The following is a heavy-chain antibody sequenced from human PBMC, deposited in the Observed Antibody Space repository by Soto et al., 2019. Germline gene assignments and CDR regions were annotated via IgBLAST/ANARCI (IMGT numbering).Heavy chain of an antibody. CDR1: GYTFTSYG. V-gene: IGHV1-18*04. Sequence: ASVKVSCKASGYTFTSYGISWVRQAPGQGLEWMGWISAYNGNTNYAQKLQGRVTMTTDTSTSTAYMELRSLRSDDTAVYYCAREGEQTYYYYYGMDVWGQGTTVTVS. CDR3: AREGEQTYYYYYGMDV. D-gene: IGHD2-21*01. CDR2: ISAYNGNT. J-gene: IGHJ6*02.